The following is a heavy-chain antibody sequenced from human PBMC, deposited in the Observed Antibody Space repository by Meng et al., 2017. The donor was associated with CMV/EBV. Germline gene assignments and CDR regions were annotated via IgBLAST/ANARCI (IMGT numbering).Heavy chain of an antibody. V-gene: IGHV3-30*02. Sequence: GESLKISCAASGFTFSSYGMHWVRQAPGKGPEWVAFIRYDGSNKYYADSVKGRFTISRDNSKNTLYLQMNSLRAEDTAVYYCAKDGWDTAMPEGVNGMDVWGQGTTVTVSS. CDR1: GFTFSSYG. D-gene: IGHD5-18*01. J-gene: IGHJ6*02. CDR2: IRYDGSNK. CDR3: AKDGWDTAMPEGVNGMDV.